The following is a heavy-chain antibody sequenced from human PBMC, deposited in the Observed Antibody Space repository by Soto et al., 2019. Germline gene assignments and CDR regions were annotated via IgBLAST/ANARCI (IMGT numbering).Heavy chain of an antibody. CDR1: GFTFNDHW. CDR3: ARDLRGSSNNYYYYGMDV. V-gene: IGHV3-74*01. Sequence: EVQVVESGGGLVQPGGSLRLSCAGSGFTFNDHWMHWVRQGPGKGLEWVSRINRDGSTTTYADSVKGRFTISRDNAKNTLYLQMNSLRAEDTAVYYCARDLRGSSNNYYYYGMDVWGQGTTVTVSS. J-gene: IGHJ6*02. D-gene: IGHD6-6*01. CDR2: INRDGSTT.